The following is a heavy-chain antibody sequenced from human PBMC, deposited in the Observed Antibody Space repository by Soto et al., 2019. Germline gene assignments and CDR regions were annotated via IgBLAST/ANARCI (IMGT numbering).Heavy chain of an antibody. CDR2: ISGSGGST. D-gene: IGHD3-22*01. CDR1: GFTFSSYA. V-gene: IGHV3-23*01. J-gene: IGHJ4*02. CDR3: AKDPAAYYDSSGYRRYFDY. Sequence: PGGSRRRSWAASGFTFSSYAMSWVRQAPGKGLEWVSAISGSGGSTYYADSVKGRFTISRDNSKNTLYLQMNSLRAEDTAVYYCAKDPAAYYDSSGYRRYFDYWGQGTLVTVSS.